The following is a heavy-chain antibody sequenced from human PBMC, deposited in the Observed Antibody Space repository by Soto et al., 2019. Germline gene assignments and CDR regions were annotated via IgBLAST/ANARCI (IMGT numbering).Heavy chain of an antibody. V-gene: IGHV3-33*01. CDR2: LWYDGSTK. D-gene: IGHD6-19*01. J-gene: IGHJ4*02. CDR1: EFPFTTFG. Sequence: QVQLVGSGGGVVVPGGTRAHSVAPLEFPFTTFGMHWVGQPPGKGWEGVALLWYDGSTKYYPDPVKGRFTISRDNSKNTLYLQMNSLRVEDTAVYYCARERAVTGGTYYFDRWGQGTLVTVSA. CDR3: ARERAVTGGTYYFDR.